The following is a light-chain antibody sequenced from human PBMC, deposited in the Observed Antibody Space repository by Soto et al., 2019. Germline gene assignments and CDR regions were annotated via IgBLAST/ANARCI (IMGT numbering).Light chain of an antibody. CDR3: AAWDDSLNIFV. Sequence: QSALTQPPSASGTPGQSVTISCSGSSSNIGGRAASWYQQLPGTAPKLLINSNNQRPSGVPDRFSGSKSGTSASLAISGLQSGDEADYYCAAWDDSLNIFVFGTVTKLTVL. J-gene: IGLJ1*01. CDR2: SNN. CDR1: SSNIGGRA. V-gene: IGLV1-44*01.